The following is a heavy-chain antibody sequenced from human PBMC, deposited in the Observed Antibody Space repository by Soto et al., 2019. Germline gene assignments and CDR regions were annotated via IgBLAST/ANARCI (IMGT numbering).Heavy chain of an antibody. CDR3: AKAGGGSLRSEY. Sequence: QVQLVESGGGVVQPGRSLRLSCAASGFTFSNYGMHWVRQAPGKGLEWVAVILYDGSNEHYADSVKGRFTISRDNSKNTVYLQMNSLRAEDTAMYYCAKAGGGSLRSEYWGQGTLFTVSS. V-gene: IGHV3-30*18. CDR2: ILYDGSNE. CDR1: GFTFSNYG. D-gene: IGHD2-15*01. J-gene: IGHJ4*02.